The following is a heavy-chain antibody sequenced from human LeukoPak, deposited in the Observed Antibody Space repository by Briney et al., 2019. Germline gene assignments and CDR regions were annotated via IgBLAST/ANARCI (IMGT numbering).Heavy chain of an antibody. CDR2: IYPGDSDT. CDR3: ASQGGYYDSSGYDAFDI. Sequence: GESLKISCKGSGYSFTSYWIGWVRQMPGKGLEWMGIIYPGDSDTRYSPSIQGQVTISADKSISTAYLQWSSLKASDTAMYYCASQGGYYDSSGYDAFDIWGQGTMVTVSS. V-gene: IGHV5-51*01. D-gene: IGHD3-22*01. CDR1: GYSFTSYW. J-gene: IGHJ3*02.